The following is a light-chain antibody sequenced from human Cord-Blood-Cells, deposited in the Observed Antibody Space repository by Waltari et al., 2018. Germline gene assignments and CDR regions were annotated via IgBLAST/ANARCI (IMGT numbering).Light chain of an antibody. V-gene: IGLV2-8*01. CDR3: SSYAGSNNVV. CDR1: SSDVGGYNY. Sequence: QSALTQPPSASGSPGRSVTISCTGTSSDVGGYNYVSCYQQHPGKAPKLMIYEVSKRPSGVPDRFSGSKSGNTASLTVSGLQAEDEADYYCSSYAGSNNVVFGGGTKLTVL. CDR2: EVS. J-gene: IGLJ2*01.